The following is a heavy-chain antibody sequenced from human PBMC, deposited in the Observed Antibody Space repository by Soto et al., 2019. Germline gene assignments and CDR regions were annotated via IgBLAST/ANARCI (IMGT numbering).Heavy chain of an antibody. CDR1: GGTFSSYT. Sequence: QVQLVQSGAEVKKPGSSVKVSCKASGGTFSSYTISWVRQAPGQGLEWMGRIIPILGIANYAQKFQGRVTITADKSTSAAYMELSSLRSEDTAVYYCASSQPLYYYYMDVWGKGTTVTVSS. CDR2: IIPILGIA. CDR3: ASSQPLYYYYMDV. V-gene: IGHV1-69*02. J-gene: IGHJ6*03.